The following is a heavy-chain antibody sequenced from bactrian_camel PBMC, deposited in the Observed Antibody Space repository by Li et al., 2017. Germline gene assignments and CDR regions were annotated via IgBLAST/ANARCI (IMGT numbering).Heavy chain of an antibody. J-gene: IGHJ4*01. D-gene: IGHD4*01. V-gene: IGHV3S25*01. Sequence: QLVESGGGLVQPGGSLRLSCAAAGSAGFIFSNYWIYWVRQAPGKGLEWVASINGGSANSYYVDSVKGRFTISQDKAKNMVYLQMNSLQPEDTAVYYCVADRGDYDPGHCPNKEFKYWGRAEPLGPGDPGHRL. CDR2: INGGSANS. CDR1: GSAGFIFSNYW. CDR3: VADRGDYDPGHCPNKEFKYWGRAEP.